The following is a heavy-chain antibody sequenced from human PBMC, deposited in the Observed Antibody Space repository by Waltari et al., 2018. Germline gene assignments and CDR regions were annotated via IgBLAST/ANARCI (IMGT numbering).Heavy chain of an antibody. J-gene: IGHJ6*02. D-gene: IGHD2-15*01. CDR2: INHNGNI. CDR1: GVPFSGSY. V-gene: IGHV4-34*02. Sequence: QVQLQQWGAGQLQPSETLSLTCAVYGVPFSGSYWVWIRQPPGKGLEWIGEINHNGNINRNPSLRSRLTMLIDTSKSQFALKLNSVTAADTGVYYCVRLEDCTGPGGNCYSADSFAMDVWGQGTMVTVSS. CDR3: VRLEDCTGPGGNCYSADSFAMDV.